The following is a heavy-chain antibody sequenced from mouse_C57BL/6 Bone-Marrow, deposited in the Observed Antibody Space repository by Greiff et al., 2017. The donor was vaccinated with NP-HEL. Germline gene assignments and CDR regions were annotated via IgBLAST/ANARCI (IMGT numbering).Heavy chain of an antibody. CDR3: AREGSTVVATGAY. CDR1: GYTFTSYW. J-gene: IGHJ3*01. V-gene: IGHV1-64*01. Sequence: VQLQQPGAELVKPGASVKLSCKASGYTFTSYWMHWVKQRPGQGLEWIGMIHPNSGSTNYNEKFKSKATLTVDKSSSTAYMQLSSLTSEDSAVYYCAREGSTVVATGAYWGQGTLVTVSA. D-gene: IGHD1-1*01. CDR2: IHPNSGST.